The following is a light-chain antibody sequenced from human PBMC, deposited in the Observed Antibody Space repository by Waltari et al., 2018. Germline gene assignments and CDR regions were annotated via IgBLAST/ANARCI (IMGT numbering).Light chain of an antibody. CDR1: QSVSTY. CDR2: YAS. Sequence: ETVLTQSPATLSLSPGERAPLFCRASQSVSTYLAWYQQKPGQAHRLLIYYASNRATGIPARFRGSGSGTDFTLTITSLEPEDFAVYYCQQRTNWPPTFGGGTKVEIK. J-gene: IGKJ4*01. CDR3: QQRTNWPPT. V-gene: IGKV3-11*01.